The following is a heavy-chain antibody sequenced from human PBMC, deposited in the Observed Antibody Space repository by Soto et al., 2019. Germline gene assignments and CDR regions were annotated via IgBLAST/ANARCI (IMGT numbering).Heavy chain of an antibody. CDR2: IWYDGSNK. D-gene: IGHD4-17*01. CDR1: GFTFSSYG. V-gene: IGHV3-33*01. J-gene: IGHJ6*03. CDR3: ARDRDMTTVTYYYYYYMDV. Sequence: GGSLRLSCAASGFTFSSYGMHWVRQAPGKGLEWVAVIWYDGSNKYYADSVKGRFTISRDNSKNTLYLQMNSLRAEDTAVYYCARDRDMTTVTYYYYYYMDVWGKGTTVTVSS.